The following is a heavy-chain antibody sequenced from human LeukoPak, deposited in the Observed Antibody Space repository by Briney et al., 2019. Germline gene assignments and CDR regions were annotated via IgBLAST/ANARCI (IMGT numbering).Heavy chain of an antibody. J-gene: IGHJ4*02. CDR3: VRRGEWTAWNFDY. CDR2: INYSGTT. CDR1: GGAFSGYY. V-gene: IGHV4-34*01. D-gene: IGHD3/OR15-3a*01. Sequence: PSETLSLTCAVNGGAFSGYYWSWIRQSPEHGLVWIGDINYSGTTISNPSLESRVSMSMDLTKKRFSLESTSMTAADTAVYYCVRRGEWTAWNFDYWAQGSLVTVAS.